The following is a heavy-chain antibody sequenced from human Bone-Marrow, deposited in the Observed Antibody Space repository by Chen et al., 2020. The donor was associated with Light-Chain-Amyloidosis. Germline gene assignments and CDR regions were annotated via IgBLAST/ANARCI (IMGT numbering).Heavy chain of an antibody. V-gene: IGHV1-46*01. Sequence: QVQLVQSGAEMKKPGASVKLSCKSSGNTFTTFYMHWVRQAPGQGLEWVGVIHPGSGDTNYAHKIQGRFTVTRDTSTSTVYMELSSLRSEDTAMYYCARDRFAFDSWGQGTMVTVSS. CDR2: IHPGSGDT. CDR3: ARDRFAFDS. J-gene: IGHJ3*01. CDR1: GNTFTTFY.